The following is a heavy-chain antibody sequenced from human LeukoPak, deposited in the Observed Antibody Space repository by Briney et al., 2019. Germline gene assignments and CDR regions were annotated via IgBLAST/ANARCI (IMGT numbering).Heavy chain of an antibody. CDR1: GFTFSSYS. CDR2: ISTGSSYI. CDR3: ARGMGATNY. D-gene: IGHD1-26*01. Sequence: GGSLRLSCAASGFTFSSYSMNWVRQAPGKGLQWVSSISTGSSYIYYADSVKGRFTISRDNAKNSLYLQMNSLRAEDTAVYYCARGMGATNYWGQGTLVTVSS. J-gene: IGHJ4*02. V-gene: IGHV3-21*01.